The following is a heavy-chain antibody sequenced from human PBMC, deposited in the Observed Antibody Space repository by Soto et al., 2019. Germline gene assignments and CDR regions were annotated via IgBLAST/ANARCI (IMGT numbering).Heavy chain of an antibody. J-gene: IGHJ4*02. Sequence: QVQLVESGGGVVQPGRSLRLSCAASGFTFNSYGMHWVRQAPGKGLEWVAIISYDGSNKYYADSVMGRFTISRDNSKNTLYLQINSLRDEDTAGYYWAKDFMGDRSCYHYGGDYWGQGTLVTVSS. CDR3: AKDFMGDRSCYHYGGDY. CDR2: ISYDGSNK. CDR1: GFTFNSYG. D-gene: IGHD3-22*01. V-gene: IGHV3-30*18.